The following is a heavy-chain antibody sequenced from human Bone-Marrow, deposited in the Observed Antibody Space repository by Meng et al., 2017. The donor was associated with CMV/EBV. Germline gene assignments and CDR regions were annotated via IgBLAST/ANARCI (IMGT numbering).Heavy chain of an antibody. CDR2: IYSGGNT. Sequence: GESLKISCAASGFSVSSKFMSWVRQAPGKGLEWVSIIYSGGNTYYVDSVRGRFTVYRDISKNTLYLQMDGLGAEDTALYYCATRDFAWSHGDFDYWGQGTLVTVS. V-gene: IGHV3-53*01. D-gene: IGHD2-8*02. J-gene: IGHJ4*02. CDR3: ATRDFAWSHGDFDY. CDR1: GFSVSSKF.